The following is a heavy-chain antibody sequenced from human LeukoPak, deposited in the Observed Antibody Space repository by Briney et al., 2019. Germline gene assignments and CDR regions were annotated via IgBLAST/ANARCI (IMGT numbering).Heavy chain of an antibody. CDR3: ARDLDSAAFDI. D-gene: IGHD2-15*01. CDR2: IRASTGSP. J-gene: IGHJ3*02. Sequence: GASVKVSSKASGYTFTSYAINWVRQAPGQGLEYMGWIRASTGSPTYAQGFTGRFVFSLDTSVNTAYLQISSLKAEDTAVYYCARDLDSAAFDIWGQGTMVTVSS. CDR1: GYTFTSYA. V-gene: IGHV7-4-1*02.